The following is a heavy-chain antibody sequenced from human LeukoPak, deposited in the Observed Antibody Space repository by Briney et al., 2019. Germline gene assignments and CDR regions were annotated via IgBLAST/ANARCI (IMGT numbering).Heavy chain of an antibody. Sequence: SETLSLTCTVSGGSIRNYYWSWIRQPPGKGLEWIGYIYYSGSTTYNPSLKSRVTISVDTSKNQFSLKLSSVTAADTAVYYCARHLDSSSEGYFDYWGQGTLVTVSS. CDR1: GGSIRNYY. V-gene: IGHV4-59*08. CDR2: IYYSGST. J-gene: IGHJ4*02. CDR3: ARHLDSSSEGYFDY. D-gene: IGHD6-13*01.